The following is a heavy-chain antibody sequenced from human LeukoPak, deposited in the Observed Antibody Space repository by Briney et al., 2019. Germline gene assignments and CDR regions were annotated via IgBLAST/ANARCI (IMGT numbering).Heavy chain of an antibody. D-gene: IGHD5-18*01. Sequence: GASVKVSCKASGYTFTSYYMHWVRQAPGQGLEWMGIINPSGGSTSYAQKFQGRVTMTRDMSTSTVYMELSSLRSEDTAVYYCARDESIQLWSRGDYWGQEPWSPSPQ. J-gene: IGHJ4*01. V-gene: IGHV1-46*01. CDR1: GYTFTSYY. CDR2: INPSGGST. CDR3: ARDESIQLWSRGDY.